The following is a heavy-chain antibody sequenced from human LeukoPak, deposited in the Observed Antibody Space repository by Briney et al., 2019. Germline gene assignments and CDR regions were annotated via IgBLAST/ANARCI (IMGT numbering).Heavy chain of an antibody. CDR3: ARGCGDERDNWFDP. J-gene: IGHJ5*02. CDR2: VYPGDSDT. V-gene: IGHV5-51*01. Sequence: PGEALMISCKGSAYSFTSYWIGWVRQLPAKGLEGMGIVYPGDSDTRYSPSFQGQITISGDKSISTAYLQWSSLKASDTAMYYCARGCGDERDNWFDPWGQGTLVTVSS. CDR1: AYSFTSYW. D-gene: IGHD5-24*01.